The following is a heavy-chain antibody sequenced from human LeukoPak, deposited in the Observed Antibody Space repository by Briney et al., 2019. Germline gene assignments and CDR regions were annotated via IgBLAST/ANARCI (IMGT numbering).Heavy chain of an antibody. CDR3: ARGSSGYNWNYSLDY. V-gene: IGHV1-69*05. CDR2: IIPIFGTA. D-gene: IGHD1-7*01. Sequence: SVKVSCKASVGTFSSYAISWVRQAPGQGLEWMGGIIPIFGTANYAQKFQGRVTITTDESTSTAYMELSSLRSEDTAVYYCARGSSGYNWNYSLDYWGQGTLVTVSS. CDR1: VGTFSSYA. J-gene: IGHJ4*02.